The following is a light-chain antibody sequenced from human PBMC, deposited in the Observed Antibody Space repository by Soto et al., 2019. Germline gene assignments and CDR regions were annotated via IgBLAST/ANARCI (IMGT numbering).Light chain of an antibody. V-gene: IGKV1-5*03. CDR2: KAS. CDR1: QTISSW. Sequence: QMTQSPSTLSGSVGDRVTITCRASQTISSWLAWYQQKPGKAPKLLIYKASTLKSGVPSRFSGSGSGTEFTLTISSLQPDDFATYYCQQYSSHSTFGQGTKVDIK. J-gene: IGKJ1*01. CDR3: QQYSSHST.